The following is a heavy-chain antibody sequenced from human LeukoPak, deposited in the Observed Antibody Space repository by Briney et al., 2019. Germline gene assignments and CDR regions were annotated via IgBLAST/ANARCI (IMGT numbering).Heavy chain of an antibody. CDR2: IRSKAYGGTT. V-gene: IGHV3-49*04. CDR1: GFTFGDYA. CDR3: TGNYYGSGSYADFDY. J-gene: IGHJ4*02. Sequence: PGRSLRLSCTASGFTFGDYAMSWVRQAPGKGLKWVGFIRSKAYGGTTEYAASVKGRFTISRDASKSIAYLQMNSLKTEDTAVYYCTGNYYGSGSYADFDYWGQGTLVTVSS. D-gene: IGHD3-10*01.